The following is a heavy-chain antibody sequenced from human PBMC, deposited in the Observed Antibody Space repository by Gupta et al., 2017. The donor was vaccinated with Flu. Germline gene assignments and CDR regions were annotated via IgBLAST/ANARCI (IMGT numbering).Heavy chain of an antibody. CDR3: ARNTLIVVVPAALNFDY. V-gene: IGHV1-2*02. D-gene: IGHD2-2*01. CDR1: GYTFTGYY. CDR2: INPNSGGT. Sequence: QVQLVQSGAEVKKPGASVKVSCKASGYTFTGYYMHWVRQAPGQGLEWMGWINPNSGGTNYAQKFQGRVTMTRDTSISTAYMELSRLRSDDTAVYYCARNTLIVVVPAALNFDYWGQGTLVTVSS. J-gene: IGHJ4*02.